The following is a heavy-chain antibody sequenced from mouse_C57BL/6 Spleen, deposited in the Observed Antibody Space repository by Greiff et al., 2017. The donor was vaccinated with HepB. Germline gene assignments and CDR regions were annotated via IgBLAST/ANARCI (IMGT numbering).Heavy chain of an antibody. CDR3: VCWDYDKGYYFDY. CDR2: IYPGSGST. Sequence: QVQLKQPGAELVKPGASVKMSCKASGYTFTSYWITWVKQRPGQGLEWIGDIYPGSGSTNYNEKFKSKATLTVDTSSSTAYMQLSSLTSEDSAVYYCVCWDYDKGYYFDYWRQGTFLVVSS. D-gene: IGHD2-4*01. V-gene: IGHV1-55*01. J-gene: IGHJ2*02. CDR1: GYTFTSYW.